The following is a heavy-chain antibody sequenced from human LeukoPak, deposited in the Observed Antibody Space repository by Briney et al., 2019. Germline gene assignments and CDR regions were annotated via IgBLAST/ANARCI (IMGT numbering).Heavy chain of an antibody. CDR2: INKDGGEK. CDR3: ASARRGYSSGWYYFDY. J-gene: IGHJ4*02. Sequence: GGSLRLSCAASGFTFSSYWMSWVRQAPGKGLEWVANINKDGGEKYYMDSVKGRFTISRDNAKNSLYLQMNGLRAEDTAVYYCASARRGYSSGWYYFDYWGQGTLVTVSS. CDR1: GFTFSSYW. D-gene: IGHD6-19*01. V-gene: IGHV3-7*01.